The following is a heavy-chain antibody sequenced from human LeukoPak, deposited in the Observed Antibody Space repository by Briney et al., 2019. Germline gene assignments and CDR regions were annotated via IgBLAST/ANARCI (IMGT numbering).Heavy chain of an antibody. D-gene: IGHD6-13*01. V-gene: IGHV4-31*03. CDR1: GGSISSGGYY. CDR2: IYYSGST. J-gene: IGHJ4*02. CDR3: ARAGGYSSQPLIPPFDY. Sequence: SETLSLTCTVSGGSISSGGYYWSWIRQHPGKGLEWIGYIYYSGSTYYNPSLKSRVTISVDTSKNQFSLKLSSVTAADTAVYYCARAGGYSSQPLIPPFDYWGQGTLVTVSS.